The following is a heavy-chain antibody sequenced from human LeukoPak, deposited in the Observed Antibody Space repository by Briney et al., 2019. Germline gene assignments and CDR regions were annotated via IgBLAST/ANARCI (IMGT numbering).Heavy chain of an antibody. J-gene: IGHJ4*02. D-gene: IGHD6-6*01. V-gene: IGHV3-30*04. Sequence: GGSLRLSCAASGFTFSSYAMHWVRQAPGKGLEWVAVISYDGSNKYYADSVKGRFTISRDNSKNTLYLQINSLRAEDTAVYYCAREGQLGEAARPLDYWGQGTLVTVSS. CDR2: ISYDGSNK. CDR1: GFTFSSYA. CDR3: AREGQLGEAARPLDY.